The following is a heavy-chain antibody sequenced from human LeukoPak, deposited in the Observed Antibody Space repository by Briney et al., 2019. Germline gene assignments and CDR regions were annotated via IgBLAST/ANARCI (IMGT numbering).Heavy chain of an antibody. Sequence: GESLKISCKGSGYSFTSYWIGWVREMPGKGLEWMGIIYPGDSDTRYSPSFQGQVTISADKSISTAYLQWSSLKASDTAMYYCARPHGSGSYYGDAFDIWGQETMVTVSS. D-gene: IGHD3-10*01. CDR1: GYSFTSYW. V-gene: IGHV5-51*01. CDR3: ARPHGSGSYYGDAFDI. CDR2: IYPGDSDT. J-gene: IGHJ3*02.